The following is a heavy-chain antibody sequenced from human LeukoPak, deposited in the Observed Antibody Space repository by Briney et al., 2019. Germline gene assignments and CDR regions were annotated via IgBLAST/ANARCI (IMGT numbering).Heavy chain of an antibody. CDR1: GLTFSSYA. Sequence: GGSLRLSCSASGLTFSSYALNWVRQAPGKGLEYVSAISSNGVTTYYADSVKGRYTISRDNSKNTLYLQMSSLRVEDTAVYYCVTRRTTVVTPGYWGQGTLVTVSS. J-gene: IGHJ4*02. V-gene: IGHV3-64D*09. CDR2: ISSNGVTT. D-gene: IGHD4-23*01. CDR3: VTRRTTVVTPGY.